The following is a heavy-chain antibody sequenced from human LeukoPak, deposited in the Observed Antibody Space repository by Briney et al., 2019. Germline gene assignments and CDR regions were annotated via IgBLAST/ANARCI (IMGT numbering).Heavy chain of an antibody. D-gene: IGHD3-22*01. Sequence: GGSLRLSCAASGFTFTKSWMNWVRQAPGKGLEWVADIKEDGSEKYYVDSVKGRFTISRDNAKNSLYLQMNSLRAEDTAVYYCARGDYFDRGFPDWGQGTLVTVSS. CDR1: GFTFTKSW. CDR3: ARGDYFDRGFPD. V-gene: IGHV3-7*01. CDR2: IKEDGSEK. J-gene: IGHJ4*02.